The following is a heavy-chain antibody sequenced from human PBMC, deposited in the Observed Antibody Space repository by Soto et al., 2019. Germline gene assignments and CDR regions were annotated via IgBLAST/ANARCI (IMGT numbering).Heavy chain of an antibody. V-gene: IGHV4-59*11. D-gene: IGHD3-10*01. J-gene: IGHJ4*02. CDR1: GDSISSHY. Sequence: SETLSLTCTVSGDSISSHYWSWIRQPPGKGLEWIGFGSTKYNPSLKSRIRISVDTSKNQFSLNLTSATAADTAVYCCARVSTSASGSYYTLDYWGQGTLVTVSS. CDR3: ARVSTSASGSYYTLDY. CDR2: GST.